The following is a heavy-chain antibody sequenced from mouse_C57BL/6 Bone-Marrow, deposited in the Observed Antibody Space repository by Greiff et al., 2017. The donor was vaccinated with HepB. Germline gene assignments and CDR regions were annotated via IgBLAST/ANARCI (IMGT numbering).Heavy chain of an antibody. CDR2: IYPGSGST. J-gene: IGHJ3*01. CDR3: ARGWLRRRTWFAY. CDR1: GYTFTSYW. V-gene: IGHV1-55*01. Sequence: QVQLQQSGAELVKPGASVKMSCKASGYTFTSYWITWVKQRPGQGLAWIGDIYPGSGSTNYNEKFKSKATLTVDTSSSTAYMQLSSLTSEDSAVYYCARGWLRRRTWFAYWGQGTLVTVSA. D-gene: IGHD2-2*01.